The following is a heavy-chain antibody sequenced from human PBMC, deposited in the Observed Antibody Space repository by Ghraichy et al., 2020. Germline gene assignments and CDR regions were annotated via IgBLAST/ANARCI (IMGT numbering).Heavy chain of an antibody. V-gene: IGHV4-39*07. D-gene: IGHD6-6*01. CDR3: ARDVPSMASSCHYDYYGMDA. Sequence: SETLSLTCAVSGGSISSSSYYWGWIRQPPGKGLEWIGNTYYSGNTFYNPSLKNRVIISVDKSKNQFSLNLTSVTAADTAVYYCARDVPSMASSCHYDYYGMDAWGTGTTVTVSP. CDR2: TYYSGNT. CDR1: GGSISSSSYY. J-gene: IGHJ6*04.